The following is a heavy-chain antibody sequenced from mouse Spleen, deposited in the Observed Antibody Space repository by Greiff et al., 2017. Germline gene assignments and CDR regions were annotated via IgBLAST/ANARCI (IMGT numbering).Heavy chain of an antibody. CDR1: GYTFTSYW. CDR3: ARPYFYMSASGWYLDV. Sequence: QVQLKQPGAELVRPGSSVKLSCKASGYTFTSYWMDWVKQRPGQGLEWIGNIYPSDSETHYNQKFKDKATLTVDKSSSTAYMQLSSLTSEDSAVYDCARPYFYMSASGWYLDVWGAGTTVTVSS. J-gene: IGHJ1*01. CDR2: IYPSDSET. D-gene: IGHD2-10*01. V-gene: IGHV1-61*01.